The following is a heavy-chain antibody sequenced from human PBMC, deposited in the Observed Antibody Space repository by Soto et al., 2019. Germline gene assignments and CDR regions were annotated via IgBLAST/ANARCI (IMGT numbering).Heavy chain of an antibody. CDR2: IIPIFGTA. J-gene: IGHJ4*02. V-gene: IGHV1-69*13. Sequence: GPPMKVSCKASGYTFTGDYMHWVRQAPGQGLEWMGGIIPIFGTANYAQKFQGRVTITADESTSTAYMELSSLRSEDTAVYYCARSGGVDTAMAVDYWGQGTLVPVSS. D-gene: IGHD5-18*01. CDR3: ARSGGVDTAMAVDY. CDR1: GYTFTGDY.